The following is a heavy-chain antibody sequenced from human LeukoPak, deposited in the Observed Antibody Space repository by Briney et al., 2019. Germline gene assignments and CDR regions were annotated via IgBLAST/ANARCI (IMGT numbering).Heavy chain of an antibody. Sequence: NPSETLSLTCAVYGGSFSGYSWNWIRQPPGKGLEWIGEINHSGSTNYNPSLKSRVTISLDTSKNQFSLKLSSVTAADTAVYYCARGDSSSPCYIDYWGQGILVTVSS. D-gene: IGHD6-6*01. CDR1: GGSFSGYS. V-gene: IGHV4-34*01. CDR3: ARGDSSSPCYIDY. J-gene: IGHJ4*02. CDR2: INHSGST.